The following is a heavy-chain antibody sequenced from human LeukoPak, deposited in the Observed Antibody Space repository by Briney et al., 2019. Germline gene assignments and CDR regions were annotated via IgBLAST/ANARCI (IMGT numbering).Heavy chain of an antibody. CDR2: VDPEDGET. D-gene: IGHD2-2*01. V-gene: IGHV1-69-2*01. CDR3: ATAVNIVVVPAARDQYNWFDP. CDR1: GYTFTDYY. Sequence: ASVKVSCKVSGYTFTDYYMHWVQQAPGKGREWMGLVDPEDGETIYAEKFQGRVTITADTSTDTAYMELSSLRSEDTAVYYCATAVNIVVVPAARDQYNWFDPWGQGTLVTVSS. J-gene: IGHJ5*02.